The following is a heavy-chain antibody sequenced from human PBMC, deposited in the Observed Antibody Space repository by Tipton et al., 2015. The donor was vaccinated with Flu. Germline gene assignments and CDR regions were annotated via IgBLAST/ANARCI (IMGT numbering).Heavy chain of an antibody. CDR2: IYYTGST. CDR3: ARDSAVFPCAFHY. Sequence: SWVRQAPGKGLEWIGHIYYTGSTSYSPSLKSRVAISRDKSMNKFSLRLASVTAADTSVYFCARDSAVFPCAFHYWGLGKLVTVSS. V-gene: IGHV4-31*02. J-gene: IGHJ4*02. D-gene: IGHD1-26*01.